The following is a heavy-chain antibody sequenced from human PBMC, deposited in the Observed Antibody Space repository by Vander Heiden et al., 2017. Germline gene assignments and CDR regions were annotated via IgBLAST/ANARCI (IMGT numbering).Heavy chain of an antibody. D-gene: IGHD3-10*01. CDR2: IIPILGTA. V-gene: IGHV1-69*01. CDR3: AKAGLYASGSYWFKRFDP. CDR1: GGTFSNDQ. J-gene: IGHJ5*02. Sequence: QVHLVQSGAEVRKPGSPVTVSCKTSGGTFSNDQITWVRQAPGQGLEWMGGIIPILGTANYAQKFQGRVNIMADESTRTVYMELSSLKFEDTAVYYCAKAGLYASGSYWFKRFDPWGQGTLVTVSS.